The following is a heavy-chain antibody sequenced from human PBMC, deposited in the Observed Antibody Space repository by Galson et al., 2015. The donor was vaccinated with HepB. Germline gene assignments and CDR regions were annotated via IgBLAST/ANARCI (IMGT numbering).Heavy chain of an antibody. V-gene: IGHV3-30*18. CDR2: ISYDASNK. D-gene: IGHD2-2*01. CDR3: AKDRCSSTSCSFYFDY. CDR1: GFTFSSYG. Sequence: SLRLSCAASGFTFSSYGMHWVRQAPGKGLEWVAVISYDASNKYYADSVKGRFTISRDNSKNTLYLQMNSLRAEDTAVYYCAKDRCSSTSCSFYFDYWGQGTLVTVSS. J-gene: IGHJ4*02.